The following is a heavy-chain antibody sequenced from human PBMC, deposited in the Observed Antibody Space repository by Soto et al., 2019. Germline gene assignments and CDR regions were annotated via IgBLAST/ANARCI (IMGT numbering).Heavy chain of an antibody. Sequence: QVQLVESGGGVVQPGRSLRLSCAASGFTFSNYGMHWVRQAPGKGLEWVAVIWYDGSNKYYADSVKGRFTISRDNSKNPLYLQMNSLRAEDTAVYYCASEYCSGGSCYYYGMDVWGQGTTVTASS. V-gene: IGHV3-33*01. CDR1: GFTFSNYG. CDR2: IWYDGSNK. CDR3: ASEYCSGGSCYYYGMDV. D-gene: IGHD2-15*01. J-gene: IGHJ6*02.